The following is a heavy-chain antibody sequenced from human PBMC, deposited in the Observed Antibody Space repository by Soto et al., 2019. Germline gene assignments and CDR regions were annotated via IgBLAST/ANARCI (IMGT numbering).Heavy chain of an antibody. V-gene: IGHV2-5*02. CDR3: AHLPKTYGDYVESYYFDY. D-gene: IGHD4-17*01. CDR2: IYSDDHK. Sequence: QITLKESGPTLVKPTQTLTLTCTFSGFSLSTNEVGVGWIRQPPGKALEWLALIYSDDHKRYSPSLQSRLTIAKDTAKNQVVHTMTNVDPVDTATYYCAHLPKTYGDYVESYYFDYWGQGTLVTVSS. CDR1: GFSLSTNEVG. J-gene: IGHJ4*02.